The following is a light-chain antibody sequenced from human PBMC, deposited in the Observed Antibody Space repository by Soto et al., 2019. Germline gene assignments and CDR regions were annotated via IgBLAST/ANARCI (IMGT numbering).Light chain of an antibody. Sequence: EIVMTQSASTLSVSPRGRATLSCRATQSVTTNLAWYQQKPGQAPRLLIYGASTRATDIPARFSGSGSGTELTLTISSLQSEDFAVYYCQQYNNWPRTFGQGTKVDIK. CDR2: GAS. CDR1: QSVTTN. J-gene: IGKJ1*01. CDR3: QQYNNWPRT. V-gene: IGKV3-15*01.